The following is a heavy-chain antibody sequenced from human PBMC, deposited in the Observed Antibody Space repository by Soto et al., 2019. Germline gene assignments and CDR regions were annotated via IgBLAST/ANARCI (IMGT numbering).Heavy chain of an antibody. D-gene: IGHD3-10*01. J-gene: IGHJ4*02. CDR2: INGDGRST. V-gene: IGHV3-74*01. Sequence: HPGGSLRLSCAGSGFTFSGYWMHWVRQAPGKGLVWVSRINGDGRSTTYADSVKGRFTISRDNAKNTLYLQMNGLTVDDTAVYYCARGAPYPSRSYLLDYWGQGTVVTVSS. CDR1: GFTFSGYW. CDR3: ARGAPYPSRSYLLDY.